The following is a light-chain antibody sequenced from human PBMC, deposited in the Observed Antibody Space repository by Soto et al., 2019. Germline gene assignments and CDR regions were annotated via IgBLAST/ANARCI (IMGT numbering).Light chain of an antibody. CDR2: DAS. J-gene: IGKJ4*01. Sequence: EIVLTQSPATLSLSPGERATLSCRASQSVSSYLAWYQQKPGQAPRLLTYDASNGATGIPARFSGSGSGTDFAITICRLEPEDLTVYYCQQCSNWPLTFGGGTKVEIK. CDR1: QSVSSY. CDR3: QQCSNWPLT. V-gene: IGKV3-11*01.